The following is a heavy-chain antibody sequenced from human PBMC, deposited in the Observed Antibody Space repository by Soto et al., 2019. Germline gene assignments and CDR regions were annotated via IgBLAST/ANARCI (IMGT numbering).Heavy chain of an antibody. CDR2: LFYGGTT. J-gene: IGHJ4*02. CDR1: GGSISGYY. CDR3: ARHSGPAPVY. V-gene: IGHV4-39*01. D-gene: IGHD1-26*01. Sequence: QVQLQESGPGLVKPSETLSLTCTVSGGSISGYYWTWIRQPPGKGLEWVGSLFYGGTTDYNPSRKRRLTMSLDTSKHHFSLKLRSVTAADTAVYYCARHSGPAPVYWGQGTLVTASS.